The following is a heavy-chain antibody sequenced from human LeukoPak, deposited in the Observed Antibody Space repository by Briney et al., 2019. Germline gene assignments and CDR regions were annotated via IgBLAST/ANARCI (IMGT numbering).Heavy chain of an antibody. CDR3: ARSEDDYGDYGAVDY. J-gene: IGHJ4*02. Sequence: SETLSLTCAVSGGSISSSNWRSWVRQPPGKGLEWIGEIYHSGSTNYNPSLKSRVTISVDKSKDQFSLKLGSVTAADTAVYYCARSEDDYGDYGAVDYWGQGTLVTVSS. CDR2: IYHSGST. V-gene: IGHV4-4*02. CDR1: GGSISSSNW. D-gene: IGHD4-17*01.